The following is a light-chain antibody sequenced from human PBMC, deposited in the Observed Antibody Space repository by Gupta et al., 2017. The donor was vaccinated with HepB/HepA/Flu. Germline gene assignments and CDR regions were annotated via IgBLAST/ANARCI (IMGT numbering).Light chain of an antibody. Sequence: EIVLTQSPGTLSLSPGERATLSCRASQSVSSSYLAWYQQKPGQAPRLLIYGASNRATGIPDRFSGSGSGTDFTLTISRLVPEDFAVYYCQQDCSSVSTFGPGTKLEIK. V-gene: IGKV3-20*01. CDR2: GAS. J-gene: IGKJ2*01. CDR3: QQDCSSVST. CDR1: QSVSSSY.